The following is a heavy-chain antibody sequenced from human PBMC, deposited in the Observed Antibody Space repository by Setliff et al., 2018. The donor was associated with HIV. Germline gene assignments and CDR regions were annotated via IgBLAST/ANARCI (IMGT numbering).Heavy chain of an antibody. CDR2: ISMSSHTSV. J-gene: IGHJ4*01. D-gene: IGHD1-26*01. V-gene: IGHV3-11*06. CDR3: ARDKWASGFDF. CDR1: GFTFGDYA. Sequence: LKISCTASGFTFGDYAMSWVRQAPGKGLEWVSYISMSSHTSVIYSDSVKGRFTISRDNARNSFYLQMNSLRVDDTAVYFCARDKWASGFDFWGHGTLVTVSS.